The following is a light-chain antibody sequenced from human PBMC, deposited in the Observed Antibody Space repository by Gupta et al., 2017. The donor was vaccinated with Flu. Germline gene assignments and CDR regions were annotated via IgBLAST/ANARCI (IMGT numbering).Light chain of an antibody. J-gene: IGKJ1*01. V-gene: IGKV1-39*01. Sequence: DVQMTQSPFSLSASVGDRVTITCRASQNINMYLNWYQQKPGKAPDVLIYSASSLQSGVPLRFSGSGSGTDFTLTISRLQPEDFATYYCQQTDNTPWTFGRGTKVEV. CDR2: SAS. CDR1: QNINMY. CDR3: QQTDNTPWT.